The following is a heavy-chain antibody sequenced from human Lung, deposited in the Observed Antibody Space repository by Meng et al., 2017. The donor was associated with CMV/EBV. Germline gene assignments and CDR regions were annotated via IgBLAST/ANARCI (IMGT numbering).Heavy chain of an antibody. CDR2: INPHRGDT. D-gene: IGHD7-27*01. J-gene: IGHJ4*02. CDR1: GYTFTAHY. CDR3: ARDNNWGPDY. Sequence: ASVKVSCKASGYTFTAHYFHWGRQPPGQGLEWKGWINPHRGDTNYAQKFQSRVTLTRDTSINTGYMELTRLTTDDTAVYYCARDNNWGPDYWGQGTPVTVSS. V-gene: IGHV1-2*02.